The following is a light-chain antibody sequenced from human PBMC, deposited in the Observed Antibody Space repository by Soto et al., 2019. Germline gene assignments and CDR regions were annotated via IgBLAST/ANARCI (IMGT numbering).Light chain of an antibody. V-gene: IGKV3-20*01. CDR1: QSVSSTY. CDR3: QHYGSSPMYI. Sequence: EIVLTQSPGTLSLSPGERATLSCRASQSVSSTYLAWYQQKPGQAPTLLIYGASSRATGIPDRFSGSGSGTDFTLTISRLEPEDFAVYYCQHYGSSPMYIFGQGTKLAIK. J-gene: IGKJ2*01. CDR2: GAS.